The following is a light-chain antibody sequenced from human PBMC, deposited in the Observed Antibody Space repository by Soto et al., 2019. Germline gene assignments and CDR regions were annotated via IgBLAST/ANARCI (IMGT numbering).Light chain of an antibody. CDR1: SGHSSYA. CDR2: LNSDGSH. J-gene: IGLJ3*02. V-gene: IGLV4-69*01. Sequence: QPVLTQSPSASASLGASVKLTCTLSSGHSSYAIAWHQQQPEKGPRYLMKLNSDGSHSKGDGIPDRFSGSSSGAERYLTISSLQSEDKADYYCQTWGTGPWVFGGGTKLTVL. CDR3: QTWGTGPWV.